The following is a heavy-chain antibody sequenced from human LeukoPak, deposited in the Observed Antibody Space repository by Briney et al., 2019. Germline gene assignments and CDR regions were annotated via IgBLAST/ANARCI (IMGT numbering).Heavy chain of an antibody. CDR2: IYTSGST. J-gene: IGHJ4*02. CDR1: GLSISSYY. V-gene: IGHV4-4*07. Sequence: SETLSLTRTVSGLSISSYYRSWLRQPARKGLEWIGRIYTSGSTNYNPSLKSRVTMSVDTSKNQFSLKLSSVTAADTAVYYCARGYGYYNFDYWGQGTLVTVSS. CDR3: ARGYGYYNFDY. D-gene: IGHD3-22*01.